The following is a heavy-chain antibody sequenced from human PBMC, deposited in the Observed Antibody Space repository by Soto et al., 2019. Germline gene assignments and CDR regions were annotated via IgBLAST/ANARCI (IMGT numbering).Heavy chain of an antibody. CDR2: INSGSTSV. V-gene: IGHV3-48*04. D-gene: IGHD1-26*01. J-gene: IGHJ4*02. CDR3: TSSASQDAY. Sequence: PGGSLRLCGVACGFDCNSYSVNWVRQAPGKGLEWISYINSGSTSVFYADSVKGRFTISRDNAKNSLYLQMNSLRAEDTAVYYCTSSASQDAYWGQGILVTVSS. CDR1: GFDCNSYS.